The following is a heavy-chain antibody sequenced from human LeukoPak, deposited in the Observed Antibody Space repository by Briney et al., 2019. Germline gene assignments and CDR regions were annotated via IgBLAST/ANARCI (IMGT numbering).Heavy chain of an antibody. CDR2: IYYSGST. CDR1: GGSVSSGSYY. J-gene: IGHJ3*02. CDR3: ARDSSGYRDAFDI. V-gene: IGHV4-61*01. Sequence: SETLSLTCTVSGGSVSSGSYYWSWIRQPPGKGLEWNGYIYYSGSTNYNPSLKSRVTISVDTSKNQFSLKLSSVTAADTAVYYCARDSSGYRDAFDIWGQGTMVTVSS. D-gene: IGHD3-22*01.